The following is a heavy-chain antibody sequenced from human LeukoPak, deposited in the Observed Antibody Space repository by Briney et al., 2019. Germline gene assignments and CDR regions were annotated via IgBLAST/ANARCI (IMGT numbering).Heavy chain of an antibody. CDR2: ISSSSSYI. D-gene: IGHD2-2*01. J-gene: IGHJ4*02. Sequence: GGSLRLSCAASGFTFSSYSMNWVRQAPGKGLEWVSSISSSSSYIYYADSVKGRFTISRDNAKNSLYLQMNSLRAEDTAVYYCARDPRYCSSTSCSDYWGQGTLVTVSP. V-gene: IGHV3-21*01. CDR1: GFTFSSYS. CDR3: ARDPRYCSSTSCSDY.